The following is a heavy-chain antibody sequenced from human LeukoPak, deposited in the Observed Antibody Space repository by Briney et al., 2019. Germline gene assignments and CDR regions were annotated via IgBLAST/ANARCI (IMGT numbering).Heavy chain of an antibody. V-gene: IGHV4-59*01. CDR1: GGSISSYY. D-gene: IGHD5-24*01. CDR3: ARDRDGYNLFDY. J-gene: IGHJ4*02. Sequence: SETLSLTCTVSGGSISSYYWSWIRQPPGKGLEWIGYIYYSGSTNYNPSLKSRVTISVDTSKNQFSLKLSSVTAADTAVYYCARDRDGYNLFDYWGQGTLVTVSP. CDR2: IYYSGST.